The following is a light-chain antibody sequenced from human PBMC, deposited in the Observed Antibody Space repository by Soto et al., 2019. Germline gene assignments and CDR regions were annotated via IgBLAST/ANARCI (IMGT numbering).Light chain of an antibody. V-gene: IGKV3-15*01. CDR1: QSISTN. J-gene: IGKJ2*01. Sequence: EIVMTQSPATLSVSPGERATLSCRASQSISTNLAWYQQKPGQAPRLLIYDASTRATGIPARFSGSGSGTEFTLTNSGLQSEDFAIYSCQQYNNWPPYTFGQGTKLEIK. CDR2: DAS. CDR3: QQYNNWPPYT.